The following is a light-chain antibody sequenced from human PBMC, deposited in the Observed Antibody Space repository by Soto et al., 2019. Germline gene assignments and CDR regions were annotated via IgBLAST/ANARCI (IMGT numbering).Light chain of an antibody. CDR1: QSISSW. V-gene: IGKV1-5*03. CDR2: KAS. Sequence: DIQMTQSPSTLSASVGDRVTITCRASQSISSWLAWYQQKPGKAPKLLKYKASSLESGVTSRFSGIGFGTEFTLTIISLQPDDFATYYCQQYNSYSWTFGQGTKVDIK. J-gene: IGKJ1*01. CDR3: QQYNSYSWT.